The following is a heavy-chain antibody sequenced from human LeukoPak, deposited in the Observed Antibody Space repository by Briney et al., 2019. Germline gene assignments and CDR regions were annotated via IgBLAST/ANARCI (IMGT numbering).Heavy chain of an antibody. J-gene: IGHJ4*02. CDR2: IYYSGST. D-gene: IGHD3-22*01. Sequence: PSETLSLTCTVSGGSIRSYYWSWIRQPPGKGLEWIGYIYYSGSTDYNPSLKSRVTISVATSKNQFSLKVSFVTAADTAVYYCARGYYDSSGQYYRGIFDYWGQGTLVTVSS. CDR3: ARGYYDSSGQYYRGIFDY. V-gene: IGHV4-59*01. CDR1: GGSIRSYY.